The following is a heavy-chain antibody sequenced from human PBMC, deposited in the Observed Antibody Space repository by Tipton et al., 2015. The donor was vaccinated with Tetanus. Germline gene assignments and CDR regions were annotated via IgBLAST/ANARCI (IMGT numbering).Heavy chain of an antibody. CDR3: ARSAHFASWYD. D-gene: IGHD6-13*01. CDR1: GFSFRSYW. CDR2: ISSGSSII. V-gene: IGHV3-48*02. Sequence: SLRLSCAASGFSFRSYWMHWVRQAPGKGLEWIAYISSGSSIIFYADAVRGRFFISRDNTKNSLSLQMNSLKDDDTAVYYCARSAHFASWYDWGPGTRVTVSS. J-gene: IGHJ4*02.